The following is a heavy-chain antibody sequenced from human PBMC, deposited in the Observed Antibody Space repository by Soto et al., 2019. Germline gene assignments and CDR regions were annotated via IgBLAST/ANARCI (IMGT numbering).Heavy chain of an antibody. CDR3: ARSVEGHFDY. J-gene: IGHJ4*02. CDR2: ITSDTKTI. V-gene: IGHV3-48*02. Sequence: EVQLVESGGDLVQRGGSLRLSCAASGFTFNIYSMNWVRQAPAKGLEWFSYITSDTKTIKYADSVKGRFTISRDNAKNSVYLQMNSLRDEDTAVYYCARSVEGHFDYWGQGTVVTVSS. CDR1: GFTFNIYS. D-gene: IGHD6-19*01.